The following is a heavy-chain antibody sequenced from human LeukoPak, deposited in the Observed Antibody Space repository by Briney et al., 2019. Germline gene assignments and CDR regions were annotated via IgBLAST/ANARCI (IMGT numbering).Heavy chain of an antibody. V-gene: IGHV1-18*01. CDR3: ARVWWELGPFDY. D-gene: IGHD1-26*01. Sequence: ASVTVSCKASGYTFTSYGISWVRQAPGQGLEWMGWISAYNGNTNYAQKLQGRVTMTTDTSTSTAYMELRSLRSDDTAVYYCARVWWELGPFDYWGQGTLVTVSS. CDR2: ISAYNGNT. CDR1: GYTFTSYG. J-gene: IGHJ4*02.